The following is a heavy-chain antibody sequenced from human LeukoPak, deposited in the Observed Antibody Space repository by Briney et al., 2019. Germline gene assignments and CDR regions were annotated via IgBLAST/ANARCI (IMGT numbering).Heavy chain of an antibody. V-gene: IGHV1-18*01. D-gene: IGHD2-15*01. CDR1: GYTFTTYG. CDR3: ARGLGPRRRWSGMRDFDY. J-gene: IGHJ4*02. Sequence: ASVKVSCKASGYTFTTYGITWVRQAPGQGLEWMGWISAYNGNTNYAQKLQGRVTMTTDTSTSTAYMELRSLRSDDTAVYYCARGLGPRRRWSGMRDFDYWGQGTLVTVSS. CDR2: ISAYNGNT.